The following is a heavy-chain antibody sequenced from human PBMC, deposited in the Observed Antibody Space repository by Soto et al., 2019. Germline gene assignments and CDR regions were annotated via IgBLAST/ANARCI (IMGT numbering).Heavy chain of an antibody. CDR3: ARDRTPLYYDILTGYFPLDARDY. J-gene: IGHJ4*02. CDR1: GYTFTSYG. CDR2: ISAYNGNT. V-gene: IGHV1-18*01. D-gene: IGHD3-9*01. Sequence: ASVKVSCKASGYTFTSYGISWVRQAPGQGLEWMGWISAYNGNTNYAQKLQGRVTMTTDTSTSTAYMELRSLRSDDTAVYYCARDRTPLYYDILTGYFPLDARDYWGQGTLVTVSS.